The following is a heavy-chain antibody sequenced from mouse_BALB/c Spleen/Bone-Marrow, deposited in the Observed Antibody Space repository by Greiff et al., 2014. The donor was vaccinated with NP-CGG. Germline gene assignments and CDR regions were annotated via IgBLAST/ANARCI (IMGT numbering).Heavy chain of an antibody. CDR3: ARHTYGNSYWYFDV. V-gene: IGHV1-82*01. CDR1: GYAFSSSW. CDR2: IYPGDGDT. J-gene: IGHJ1*01. D-gene: IGHD2-1*01. Sequence: QVQLQQSGPELVKPGASVKISRKASGYAFSSSWMNWVKQRPGQGLEWIGRIYPGDGDTNYNGKFKGKATLTADKSSSTAYMQLSSLTSVDSAVYFCARHTYGNSYWYFDVWGAGTTVTVSS.